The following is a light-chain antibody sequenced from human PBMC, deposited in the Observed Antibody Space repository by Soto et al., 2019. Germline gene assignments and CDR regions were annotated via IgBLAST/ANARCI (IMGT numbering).Light chain of an antibody. J-gene: IGLJ3*02. CDR3: QVWDSIEWV. V-gene: IGLV3-21*04. Sequence: SYELTQPPSVSVAPGKTARITCGGNNIGSKSVHWYQQKPGQAPVLVIYYDSDRPSGIPERFSGSNSGNTATLTISRVEAGDEADYYCQVWDSIEWVFGGGTKLTVL. CDR2: YDS. CDR1: NIGSKS.